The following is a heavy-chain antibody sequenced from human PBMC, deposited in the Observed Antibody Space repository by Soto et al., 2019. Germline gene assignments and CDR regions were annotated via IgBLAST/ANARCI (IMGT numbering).Heavy chain of an antibody. V-gene: IGHV3-74*01. CDR2: IDTDGGGT. J-gene: IGHJ5*02. Sequence: EVQLVESGGGLVQPGGSLKSPGAAPGYTLRSPGFHWVRQVPGKGLEWVSRIDTDGGGTSYADSVKGRFTISTDNAKNTVNLQMNGLRGEDTAVYYCATVFDLWGQGTLVTVSS. CDR3: ATVFDL. CDR1: GYTLRSPG.